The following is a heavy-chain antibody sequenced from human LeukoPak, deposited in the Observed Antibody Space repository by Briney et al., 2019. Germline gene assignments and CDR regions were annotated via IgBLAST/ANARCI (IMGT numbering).Heavy chain of an antibody. CDR1: GFDFSADY. V-gene: IGHV3-11*01. J-gene: IGHJ6*03. Sequence: GGSLSLACAATGFDFSADYMTWIRQAPGKGLEGVAYIRSGGDAIYYGDSVKGRFIVSRENAKNALHLEMNRLRAEDTAVYYCAREIGYYMDVWGKGATVTVSS. CDR2: IRSGGDAI. CDR3: AREIGYYMDV.